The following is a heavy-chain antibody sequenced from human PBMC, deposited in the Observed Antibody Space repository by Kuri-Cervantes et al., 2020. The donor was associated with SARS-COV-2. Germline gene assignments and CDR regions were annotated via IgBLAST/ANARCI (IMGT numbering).Heavy chain of an antibody. D-gene: IGHD4-17*01. CDR2: ISGSGGST. J-gene: IGHJ4*02. CDR1: GFTFSSYA. Sequence: GESLRLSCAASGFTFSSYAMSWVRQAPGKGLEWVSAISGSGGSTYYADSVKGRFTISRDNSKNTLYLQMNSLRAEDTAVYYCARVGDYGDYLPSDYWGQGTLVTVSS. V-gene: IGHV3-23*01. CDR3: ARVGDYGDYLPSDY.